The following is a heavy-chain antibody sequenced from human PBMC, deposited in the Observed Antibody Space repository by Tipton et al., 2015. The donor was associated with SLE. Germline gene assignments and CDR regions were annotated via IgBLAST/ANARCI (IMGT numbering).Heavy chain of an antibody. D-gene: IGHD6-13*01. J-gene: IGHJ4*02. V-gene: IGHV3-74*01. CDR2: ISSGGSST. CDR1: GFTLRSSW. CDR3: SSVGGSSWY. Sequence: GSLRLSCAASGFTLRSSWLHWVRPAPGRGLVWVSRISSGGSSTNYADSVRGRCTISRDNAKNTLYLQMNSLRAEDTAVYYCSSVGGSSWYWGQGTLVTVSS.